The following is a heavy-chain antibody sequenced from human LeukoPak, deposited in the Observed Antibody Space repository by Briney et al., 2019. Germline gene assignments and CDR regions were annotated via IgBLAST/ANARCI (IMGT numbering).Heavy chain of an antibody. Sequence: GRSLRLSCAASGFTFSSYGMHRVRQAPGKGLEWVAVIWYDGSNKYYADSVKGRFTISRDNSKNTLYLQMNSLRAEDTAVYYCATAPGTDYFDYWGQGTLVTVSS. J-gene: IGHJ4*02. CDR1: GFTFSSYG. CDR2: IWYDGSNK. CDR3: ATAPGTDYFDY. D-gene: IGHD1-1*01. V-gene: IGHV3-33*01.